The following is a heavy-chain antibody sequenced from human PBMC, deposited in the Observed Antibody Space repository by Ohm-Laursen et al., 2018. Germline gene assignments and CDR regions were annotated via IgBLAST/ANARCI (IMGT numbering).Heavy chain of an antibody. CDR1: GYTFTSYG. CDR2: ISAYNGNT. J-gene: IGHJ4*02. Sequence: ASVKVSCKASGYTFTSYGISWVRQAPGQGLEWMGWISAYNGNTNYGQKLQGRVTMTTDTSTSTAYMELRSLRSDDTAVYYCARSPPMTTVVTLSDYWGQGTLVTVSS. V-gene: IGHV1-18*01. D-gene: IGHD4-23*01. CDR3: ARSPPMTTVVTLSDY.